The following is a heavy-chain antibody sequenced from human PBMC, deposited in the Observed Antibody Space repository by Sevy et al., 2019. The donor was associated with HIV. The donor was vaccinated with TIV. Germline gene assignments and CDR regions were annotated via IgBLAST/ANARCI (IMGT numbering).Heavy chain of an antibody. CDR1: GFTFSSYA. CDR3: ARVRYYYDSSGYYPYYYYYGMDV. CDR2: ISYDGSNK. V-gene: IGHV3-30*04. D-gene: IGHD3-22*01. Sequence: GGSLRLSCAASGFTFSSYAMHWVRQAPGKGLEWVAVISYDGSNKYYADSVKGRFTISRDNSKNTLYLQMNSLRAEDTAVYYCARVRYYYDSSGYYPYYYYYGMDVWGQGTTDTVSS. J-gene: IGHJ6*02.